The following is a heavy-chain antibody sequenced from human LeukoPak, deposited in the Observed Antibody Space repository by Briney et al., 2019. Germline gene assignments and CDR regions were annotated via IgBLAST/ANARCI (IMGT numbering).Heavy chain of an antibody. D-gene: IGHD1-26*01. CDR3: ARGVGGPFAY. V-gene: IGHV3-53*01. CDR2: LYSGGVT. Sequence: GGSLRLSCAASGFTVSTNYMSWVRQAPGKGLEWVSVLYSGGVTHYADSVKGRFTISRDNSKNTLFLQMNTLRAEDTAVYYCARGVGGPFAYWGQGTLVTVPS. CDR1: GFTVSTNY. J-gene: IGHJ4*02.